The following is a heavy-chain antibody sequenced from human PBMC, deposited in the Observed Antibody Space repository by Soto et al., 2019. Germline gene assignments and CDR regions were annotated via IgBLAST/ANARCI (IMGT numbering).Heavy chain of an antibody. V-gene: IGHV3-48*03. Sequence: GGSLRLSCAASGFTFSSYEMNWVRQAPGKGLEWVSYISSSGSTIYYADSVKGRFTISRDNAKNSLYLQMNSLRAEDTAVYYCARDGPSYYYYYGMDVWGQGTTVTDSS. CDR1: GFTFSSYE. CDR2: ISSSGSTI. CDR3: ARDGPSYYYYYGMDV. J-gene: IGHJ6*02.